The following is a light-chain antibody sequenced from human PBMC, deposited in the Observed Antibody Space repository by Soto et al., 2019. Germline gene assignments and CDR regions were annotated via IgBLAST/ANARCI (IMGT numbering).Light chain of an antibody. CDR3: QQRSNWPPT. CDR2: DAS. Sequence: EIVLTQSPATLSLSPGERATLSCRASQSVASYLVWYQQKPGQAPRLLIYDASNRATGIPTRFAGSGSGTDFPLTISSLAPEDFAVYYCQQRSNWPPTFGQGTKLEIK. V-gene: IGKV3-11*01. J-gene: IGKJ2*01. CDR1: QSVASY.